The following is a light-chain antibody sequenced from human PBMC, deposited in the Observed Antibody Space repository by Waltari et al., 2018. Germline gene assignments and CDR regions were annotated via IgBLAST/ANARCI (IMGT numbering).Light chain of an antibody. CDR1: TGVVHTNYY. Sequence: VLPQEPSLTVSPGGTVTLPCDSTTGVVHTNYYPNWFQQKPGQSPRTLIYDTDKKHSWTPARFSGSLLGGKAALTLSNVQPEDEADYYCSLYYGDARWVFGGGTKLTVL. CDR2: DTD. CDR3: SLYYGDARWV. J-gene: IGLJ3*02. V-gene: IGLV7-43*01.